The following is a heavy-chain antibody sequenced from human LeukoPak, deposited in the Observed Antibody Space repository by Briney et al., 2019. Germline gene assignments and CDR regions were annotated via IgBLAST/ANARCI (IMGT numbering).Heavy chain of an antibody. D-gene: IGHD5-18*01. CDR3: AKPYSYGSYYFDY. CDR1: GFTFSSYG. Sequence: GRSLRLSCAASGFTFSSYGIHWVRQTPGKGLEWMAVISYDGSDKYYVDPVKGRFTISRDNSENTLYLQMNSLKTEDMAVYYCAKPYSYGSYYFDYWGQGTLVTVSS. V-gene: IGHV3-30*18. CDR2: ISYDGSDK. J-gene: IGHJ4*02.